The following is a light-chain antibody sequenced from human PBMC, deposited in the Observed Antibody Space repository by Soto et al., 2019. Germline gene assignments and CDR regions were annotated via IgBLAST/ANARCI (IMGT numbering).Light chain of an antibody. CDR1: QSVSSSY. CDR2: GAS. CDR3: QQYGSSPA. J-gene: IGKJ4*01. Sequence: EIVLTQSPGTLSLSPGERATLSCRASQSVSSSYLAWYQQKLGQAPRLPIYGASIRATGIPDRFSGSGSGTDFTLTISRLEPEDFALYYWQQYGSSPAVGGGTKVEIK. V-gene: IGKV3-20*01.